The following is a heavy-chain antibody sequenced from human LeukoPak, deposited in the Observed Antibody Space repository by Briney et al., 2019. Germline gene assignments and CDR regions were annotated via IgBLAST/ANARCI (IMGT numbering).Heavy chain of an antibody. V-gene: IGHV4-59*01. Sequence: GYVSYRCSTYYNASLKCRVTVSLHTSKSQFSLKMNSVSAADTAVYYCARVGSGSSYYFDSWGQGSLVTVSS. D-gene: IGHD3-10*01. CDR3: ARVGSGSSYYFDS. CDR2: VSYRCST. J-gene: IGHJ4*02.